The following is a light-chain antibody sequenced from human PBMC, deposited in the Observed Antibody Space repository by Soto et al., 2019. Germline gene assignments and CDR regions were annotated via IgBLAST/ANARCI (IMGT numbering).Light chain of an antibody. V-gene: IGKV3-11*01. CDR1: QSVSRH. CDR2: GPS. CDR3: QQRSSWPGT. J-gene: IGKJ1*01. Sequence: EILLPQSPVPLPWSPGERATLSRRASQSVSRHFAWYQQKRDQAPRLLIYGPSNRATGVPARFSGSGSGTDFTLTISSLEPEDFAVYYCQQRSSWPGTFGQGTKGEI.